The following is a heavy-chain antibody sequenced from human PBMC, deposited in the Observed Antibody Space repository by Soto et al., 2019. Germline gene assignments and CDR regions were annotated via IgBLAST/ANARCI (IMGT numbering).Heavy chain of an antibody. D-gene: IGHD3-3*01. CDR3: ARVGSIRFLEWLSYHDAFDI. Sequence: SETLSLTCAVYGGSFSGYYWSWIRQPPGKGLEWIGEINHSGSTNYSPSLKSRVTISVDTSKNQFSLKLSSVTAADTAVYYCARVGSIRFLEWLSYHDAFDIWGQGTMVTVSS. J-gene: IGHJ3*02. CDR1: GGSFSGYY. V-gene: IGHV4-34*01. CDR2: INHSGST.